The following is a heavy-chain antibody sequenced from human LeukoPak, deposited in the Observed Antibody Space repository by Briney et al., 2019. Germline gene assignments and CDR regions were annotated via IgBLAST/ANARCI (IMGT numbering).Heavy chain of an antibody. CDR1: GASISSSCSY. D-gene: IGHD6-6*01. CDR3: ARVMAARREDLNWFDP. V-gene: IGHV4-39*07. Sequence: TSSETLSLTCTVSGASISSSCSYWGWIRQPPGKGREWIGSIYYSRNTYRPSLKSRVTTRVDNSKNKSSMNLTSVNAADTAVYYCARVMAARREDLNWFDPGGQGTLATVSA. J-gene: IGHJ5*02. CDR2: IYYSRNT.